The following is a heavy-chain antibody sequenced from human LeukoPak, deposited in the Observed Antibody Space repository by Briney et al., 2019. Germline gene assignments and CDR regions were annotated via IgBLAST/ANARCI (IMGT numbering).Heavy chain of an antibody. V-gene: IGHV3-9*01. CDR3: AKDLRSGWYGDFDY. J-gene: IGHJ4*02. Sequence: GRSLRLSCAASGFPFDDYAMHWVRQAPGKGLEGVSGISWNSGSIGYADSVKGRFTISRDNAKNSLYLQMNSLRAEDTALYYCAKDLRSGWYGDFDYWGQGTLVTVSS. CDR2: ISWNSGSI. CDR1: GFPFDDYA. D-gene: IGHD6-19*01.